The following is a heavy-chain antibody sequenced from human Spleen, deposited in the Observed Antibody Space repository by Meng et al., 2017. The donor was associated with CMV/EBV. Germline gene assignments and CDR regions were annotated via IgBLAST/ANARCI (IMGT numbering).Heavy chain of an antibody. CDR3: ARDRGSGWYGPDY. J-gene: IGHJ4*02. D-gene: IGHD6-19*01. V-gene: IGHV1-46*01. Sequence: ASVNVSCKASGYTFTSYYVHWVRQAPGQGLEWLGMINPRTGSTSYAQKFQGRVTMTRDTPTSTVYMELSSLRSEDTAVYYCARDRGSGWYGPDYWGQGTLVTVSS. CDR1: GYTFTSYY. CDR2: INPRTGST.